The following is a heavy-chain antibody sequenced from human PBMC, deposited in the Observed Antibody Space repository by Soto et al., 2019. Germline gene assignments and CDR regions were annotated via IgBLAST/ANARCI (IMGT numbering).Heavy chain of an antibody. CDR1: GFTFSSYG. CDR2: IWYDGSNK. Sequence: GGSLRLSCAASGFTFSSYGMHWVRQAPGKGLEWVAVIWYDGSNKYYADSVKGRFTISRDNSKNTLYPQMNSLRAEDTAVYYCARDDYGAKAYFDYWGQGTLVTVSS. CDR3: ARDDYGAKAYFDY. J-gene: IGHJ4*02. V-gene: IGHV3-33*01. D-gene: IGHD4-17*01.